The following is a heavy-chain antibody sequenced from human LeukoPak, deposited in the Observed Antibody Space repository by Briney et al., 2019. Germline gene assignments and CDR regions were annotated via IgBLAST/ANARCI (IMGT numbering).Heavy chain of an antibody. D-gene: IGHD6-13*01. CDR1: GGSFSGYY. CDR2: INHSGST. J-gene: IGHJ6*03. Sequence: SETLSLTCAVYGGSFSGYYWSWIRQPPGKGLEWIGEINHSGSTNYNPSLKSRVTISVDTSKNQFSLKLSSVTAADTAVYYCAGGPGYSSSWFLGGPYYYYYMDVWGKGTTVTVSS. CDR3: AGGPGYSSSWFLGGPYYYYYMDV. V-gene: IGHV4-34*01.